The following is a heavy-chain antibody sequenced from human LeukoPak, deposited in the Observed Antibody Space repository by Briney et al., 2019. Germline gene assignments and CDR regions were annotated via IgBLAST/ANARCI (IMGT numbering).Heavy chain of an antibody. CDR2: INPSGGST. J-gene: IGHJ5*02. CDR1: GYTFTSYY. V-gene: IGHV1-46*01. Sequence: ASVKVSCKASGYTFTSYYMHWVRQAPGQGLEWMGTINPSGGSTSYAQKFQGRVTMTRDTSTSTVYMELSSLRSEDTAVYYCARDFIMVRGVMSGWFDPWGQGTLVTVSS. D-gene: IGHD3-10*01. CDR3: ARDFIMVRGVMSGWFDP.